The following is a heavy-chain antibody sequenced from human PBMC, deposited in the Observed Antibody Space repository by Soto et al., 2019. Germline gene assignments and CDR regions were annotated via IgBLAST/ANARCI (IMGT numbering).Heavy chain of an antibody. V-gene: IGHV1-18*01. Sequence: DCRVRYESNCLCWVCHATEKGLERMGWISAYNGNTNYAQQLQGRVTMTTDTSTSTAYMELRSLRSDDTAVYYCARDHGLSLLDIAVSGIYYYGMHVWGPGPPVTVFS. D-gene: IGHD6-19*01. CDR1: RVRYESNC. CDR2: ISAYNGNT. CDR3: ARDHGLSLLDIAVSGIYYYGMHV. J-gene: IGHJ6*02.